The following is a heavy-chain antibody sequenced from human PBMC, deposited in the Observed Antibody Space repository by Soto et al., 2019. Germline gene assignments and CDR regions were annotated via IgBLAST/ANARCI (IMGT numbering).Heavy chain of an antibody. D-gene: IGHD5-18*01. V-gene: IGHV4-39*01. CDR1: GGSISSSSYY. J-gene: IGHJ6*02. CDR2: IYYSGST. Sequence: PSETLSLTCTVSGGSISSSSYYWGWIRQPPGKGLEWIGSIYYSGSTYYNPSLKSRVTISVDTSKNQFSLKLSSVTAADTAVYYCARHRSIQLWPEVYYYYYGMDVWGQGTTVTVSS. CDR3: ARHRSIQLWPEVYYYYYGMDV.